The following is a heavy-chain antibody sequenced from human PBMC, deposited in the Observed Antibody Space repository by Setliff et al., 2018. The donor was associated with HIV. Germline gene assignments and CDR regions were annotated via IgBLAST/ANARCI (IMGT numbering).Heavy chain of an antibody. CDR2: ISHSGNT. D-gene: IGHD5-18*01. CDR3: AREGGYDYGYTIFY. J-gene: IGHJ4*02. Sequence: LSLTCTVSYFSIDNGYYWGWIRQPPGKGLEWIASISHSGNTYYNPSLKSRVSISLDTSKNQFSLKLSSVTAADTAIYFCAREGGYDYGYTIFYWGQGTLVTVSS. CDR1: YFSIDNGYY. V-gene: IGHV4-38-2*02.